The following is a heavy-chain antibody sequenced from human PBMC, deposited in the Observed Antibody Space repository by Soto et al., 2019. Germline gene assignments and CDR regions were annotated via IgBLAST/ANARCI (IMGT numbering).Heavy chain of an antibody. CDR1: GYTFTSYG. Sequence: QVQLVQSGAEVKKPGASVKVSCKASGYTFTSYGISWVRQAPGQGLEWMGWISAYNGNTNYAQKLQGRVTMTTDTSTSTAHMELRSLRSDDTAVYYCARPLLPRNYYYYGMDVWGQGTTVTVSS. J-gene: IGHJ6*02. CDR2: ISAYNGNT. CDR3: ARPLLPRNYYYYGMDV. V-gene: IGHV1-18*01. D-gene: IGHD3-22*01.